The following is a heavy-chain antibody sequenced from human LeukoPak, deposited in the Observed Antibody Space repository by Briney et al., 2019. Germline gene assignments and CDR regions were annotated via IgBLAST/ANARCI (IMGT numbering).Heavy chain of an antibody. CDR1: GFTFDDYG. V-gene: IGHV3-11*04. CDR2: ISTSGSGSTR. D-gene: IGHD6-13*01. CDR3: ARDREWRQLVSAPFDY. Sequence: GGSLRLSCAASGFTFDDYGMSWVRQAPGKGLDWVSYISTSGSGSTRYYADSVKGRFTISRDNAKNSLYLQMNSLRAEDTAVYYCARDREWRQLVSAPFDYWGQGTLVTVSS. J-gene: IGHJ4*02.